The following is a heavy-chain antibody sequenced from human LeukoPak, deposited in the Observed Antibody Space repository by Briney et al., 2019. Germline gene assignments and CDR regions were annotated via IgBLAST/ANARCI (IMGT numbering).Heavy chain of an antibody. J-gene: IGHJ4*02. CDR1: GYTFTGYY. CDR3: ARDRYYDFWSGYYRSQYYFDY. Sequence: ASVKVSCKASGYTFTGYYMHWVRQAPGQGLEWMGWINPNSGGTNYAQKFQGRVTMTRDTSISTAYMELSRLRSDDTAVYYCARDRYYDFWSGYYRSQYYFDYWGQGTLVTVYS. V-gene: IGHV1-2*02. D-gene: IGHD3-3*01. CDR2: INPNSGGT.